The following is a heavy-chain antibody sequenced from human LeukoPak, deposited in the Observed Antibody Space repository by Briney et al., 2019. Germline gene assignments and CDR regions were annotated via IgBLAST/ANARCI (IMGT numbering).Heavy chain of an antibody. Sequence: GGSLRLSCAASGFTFSSYWMSWVRQAPGKGLEWVANIKQDGSEKYYVDSVKGRFTISRDNAKNSLYLQMNSLRAEDTAVYYCAREPGGYYYYGMDVWGQGTTVTVSS. V-gene: IGHV3-7*01. D-gene: IGHD3-10*01. CDR1: GFTFSSYW. CDR2: IKQDGSEK. J-gene: IGHJ6*02. CDR3: AREPGGYYYYGMDV.